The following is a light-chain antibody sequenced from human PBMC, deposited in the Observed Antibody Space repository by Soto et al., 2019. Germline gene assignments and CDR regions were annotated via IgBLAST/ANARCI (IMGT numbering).Light chain of an antibody. CDR1: QGIRND. CDR2: AAS. V-gene: IGKV1-39*01. Sequence: DIQITQSPSSLSASVGDRVTITCRASQGIRNDLGWYQQKPGKAPKLLIYAASSLQSGVPSRFSGSGSGTDFTLTISSLQPEDFATYYCQQSYSTWTFGQGTKVDIK. J-gene: IGKJ1*01. CDR3: QQSYSTWT.